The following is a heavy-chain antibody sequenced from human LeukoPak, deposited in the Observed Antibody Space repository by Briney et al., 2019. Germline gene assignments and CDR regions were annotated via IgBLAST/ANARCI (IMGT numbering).Heavy chain of an antibody. Sequence: ASVTVSCKASGYTFTSNYMHWVRQAPGQGLEWMGIINPSGGSTNYAQKFQGRVTMTRDTSTSTVYMELSSLRADDTDVYYCARDAGSGIYHNWCDPWGQGTLVTVSS. CDR3: ARDAGSGIYHNWCDP. CDR2: INPSGGST. D-gene: IGHD1-26*01. J-gene: IGHJ5*02. V-gene: IGHV1-46*01. CDR1: GYTFTSNY.